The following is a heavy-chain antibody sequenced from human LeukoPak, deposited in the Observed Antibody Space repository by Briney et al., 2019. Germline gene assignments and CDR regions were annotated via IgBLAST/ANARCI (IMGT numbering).Heavy chain of an antibody. V-gene: IGHV3-23*01. Sequence: GGSLRLSCAASGFSFSSYAMNWVRQAPGKGLEWVSTISGSGDNTYYTDSVKGRFTISRDNAKNTLYLQMNSLRAEDTAVYFCVNGNTYGQYWGQGTLVTVSS. CDR2: ISGSGDNT. CDR3: VNGNTYGQY. J-gene: IGHJ4*02. CDR1: GFSFSSYA. D-gene: IGHD5-18*01.